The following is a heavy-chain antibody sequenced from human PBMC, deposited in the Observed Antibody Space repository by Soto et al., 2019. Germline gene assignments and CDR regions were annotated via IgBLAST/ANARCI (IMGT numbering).Heavy chain of an antibody. Sequence: QVQLVQSGAEVKKPGASVKVSCKASGYTFTSYGISWVRQAPGQGLEWMGWISAYNGNTKYAQKLQGRVTMTTDTSTSTAYREVRGLRSDDTAVYYCAREAPYEAAAGVVDYWGQGTLVTVSS. J-gene: IGHJ4*02. D-gene: IGHD6-13*01. V-gene: IGHV1-18*01. CDR2: ISAYNGNT. CDR3: AREAPYEAAAGVVDY. CDR1: GYTFTSYG.